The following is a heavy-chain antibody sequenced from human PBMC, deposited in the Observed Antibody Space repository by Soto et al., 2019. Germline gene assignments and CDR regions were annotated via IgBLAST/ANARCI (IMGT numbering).Heavy chain of an antibody. V-gene: IGHV3-74*01. CDR3: ARGGTYCSGTSCSYYYYMDA. CDR2: INSDGSGT. D-gene: IGHD2-2*01. J-gene: IGHJ6*03. CDR1: GFTFSGYW. Sequence: GGSLRLSCAASGFTFSGYWMHWVRQAPGKGLVWVSRINSDGSGTTYADSVKGRFTISRDNAKNTLYLQMNSLRAEDTAVYYCARGGTYCSGTSCSYYYYMDAWGKGTTVTVSS.